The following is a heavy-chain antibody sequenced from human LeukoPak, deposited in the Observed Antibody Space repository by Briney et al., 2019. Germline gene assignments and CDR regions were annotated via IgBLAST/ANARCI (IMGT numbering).Heavy chain of an antibody. V-gene: IGHV3-11*01. CDR1: GFTFSDYY. CDR2: ISSSGSTI. D-gene: IGHD1-26*01. CDR3: ARAERELLEEYFQH. J-gene: IGHJ1*01. Sequence: GGSLRLSCAASGFTFSDYYMSWIRQAPGKGLEWVSYISSSGSTIYYADSVKGRFTISRDNAKNSRYLQMNSLRAEDTAVYYCARAERELLEEYFQHWGQGTLVTVSS.